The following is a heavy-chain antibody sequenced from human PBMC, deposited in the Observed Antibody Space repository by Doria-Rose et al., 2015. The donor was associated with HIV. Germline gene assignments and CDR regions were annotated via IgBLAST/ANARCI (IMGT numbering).Heavy chain of an antibody. D-gene: IGHD6-13*01. J-gene: IGHJ4*02. CDR2: IFSDDER. Sequence: QITLKESGPVLVKPTETLTLTCTVSGVSLSSPGMGVSWIRQPPGKALEWLANIFSDDERSYITSLKSRLTISRGTSKSQVVLTVTDMDPVDTATYYCARIKSSRWYHKYYFDFWGQGTLVIVSA. CDR1: GVSLSSPGMG. CDR3: ARIKSSRWYHKYYFDF. V-gene: IGHV2-26*01.